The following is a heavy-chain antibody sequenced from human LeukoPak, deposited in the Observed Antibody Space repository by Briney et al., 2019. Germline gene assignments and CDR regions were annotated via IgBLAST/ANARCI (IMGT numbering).Heavy chain of an antibody. Sequence: GGSLRLSCAVSGFTLSSYWMSWVRQAPGKGLGWVANIKQDGSEKYYVDSVKGRFTICRDNAKKSLYLQMNSLRAEDTAVYYCARDDYSSSWHWGQGTLVIVSS. CDR1: GFTLSSYW. J-gene: IGHJ4*02. CDR2: IKQDGSEK. D-gene: IGHD6-13*01. V-gene: IGHV3-7*01. CDR3: ARDDYSSSWH.